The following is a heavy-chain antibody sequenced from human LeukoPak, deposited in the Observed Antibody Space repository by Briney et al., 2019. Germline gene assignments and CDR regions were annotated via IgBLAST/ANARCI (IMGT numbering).Heavy chain of an antibody. J-gene: IGHJ6*02. CDR2: MNPNSGNT. Sequence: ASVKVSCKASVYTFTSYDINWVRQATGQGLEWMGWMNPNSGNTGYAQKFQGRVTMTRNTSISTAYMELSSLRSEDTAVYYCARGRYYDILTGWTDYYYGMDVWGQGTTVTVSS. D-gene: IGHD3-9*01. V-gene: IGHV1-8*01. CDR3: ARGRYYDILTGWTDYYYGMDV. CDR1: VYTFTSYD.